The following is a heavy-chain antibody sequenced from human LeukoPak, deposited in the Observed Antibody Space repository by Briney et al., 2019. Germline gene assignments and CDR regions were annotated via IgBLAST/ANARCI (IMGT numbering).Heavy chain of an antibody. J-gene: IGHJ3*02. Sequence: GESLKISCKGSGYRFTSYWIGWVRQMPGKGLEWMGIIYPGDSDTRYSPSFQGQVTISADKSISTAYLQWSSLKASDTAMYYCARLSPPQWELLHIDAFDIWGQGTMVTASS. D-gene: IGHD1-26*01. CDR2: IYPGDSDT. CDR3: ARLSPPQWELLHIDAFDI. V-gene: IGHV5-51*01. CDR1: GYRFTSYW.